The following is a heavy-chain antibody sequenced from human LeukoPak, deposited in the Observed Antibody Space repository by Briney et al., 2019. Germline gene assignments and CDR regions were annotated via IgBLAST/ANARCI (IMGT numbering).Heavy chain of an antibody. CDR3: VKDFTIFGVAIIEYFFDY. V-gene: IGHV3-30-3*01. Sequence: PGGSLRLSCAASGFTFSSYAMHWVRQAPGKGLEWVAVISYDGSNKYYADSVKGRFTISRDNSKNTLYLQTNSLRPEDTAVYYCVKDFTIFGVAIIEYFFDYWGQGTLVTVSS. D-gene: IGHD3-3*01. CDR1: GFTFSSYA. CDR2: ISYDGSNK. J-gene: IGHJ4*02.